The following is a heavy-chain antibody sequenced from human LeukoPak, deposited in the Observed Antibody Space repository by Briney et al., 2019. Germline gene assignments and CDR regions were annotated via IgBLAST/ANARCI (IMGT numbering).Heavy chain of an antibody. V-gene: IGHV4-30-2*01. J-gene: IGHJ5*01. D-gene: IGHD3-10*01. CDR1: GDSISSGDYS. CDR2: ISHGGST. Sequence: SSETLSLTCAVSGDSISSGDYSWNWIRHPPGKGLEWIGYISHGGSTYYNPSLKSRGTISVDRSKKQFSLKLNSVTAADTAVYYCARALYGSGSEGNWFDSWGQGILVTVSS. CDR3: ARALYGSGSEGNWFDS.